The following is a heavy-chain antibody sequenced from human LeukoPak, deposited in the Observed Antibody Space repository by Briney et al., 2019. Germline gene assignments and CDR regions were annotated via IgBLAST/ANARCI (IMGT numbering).Heavy chain of an antibody. J-gene: IGHJ4*02. V-gene: IGHV4-61*02. CDR2: IYTSGST. CDR3: ARDDFGSY. Sequence: PSQTLSPTCTVSGGSISSGSYYWSWIRQPAGKGLEWIGRIYTSGSTNYNPSLKSRVTISVDTSKNQFSLKLSSVTAADTAVYYCARDDFGSYWGQGILVTVSS. CDR1: GGSISSGSYY. D-gene: IGHD3-10*01.